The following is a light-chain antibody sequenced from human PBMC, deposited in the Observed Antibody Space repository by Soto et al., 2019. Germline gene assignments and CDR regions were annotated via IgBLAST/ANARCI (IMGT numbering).Light chain of an antibody. J-gene: IGKJ1*01. V-gene: IGKV1-9*01. CDR2: GAS. Sequence: IQLTQSPSSLPASVGDRVTITCRASQAVSSYLAWYQQKPGMAPKLLIYGASTLQSGVPPRFSGSGSGTDFTLTINALQPEDSATYLCQQVETYPWTFGQGTKVEVK. CDR1: QAVSSY. CDR3: QQVETYPWT.